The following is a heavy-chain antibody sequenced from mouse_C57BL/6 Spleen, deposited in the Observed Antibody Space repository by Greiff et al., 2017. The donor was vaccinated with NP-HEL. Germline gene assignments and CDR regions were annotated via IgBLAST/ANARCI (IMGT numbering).Heavy chain of an antibody. Sequence: VKLMESGAELVKPGASVKLSCKASGYTFTEYTIHWVKQRSGQGLEWIGWFYPGSGSIKYNEKFKDKATLTADQSSSTVYMELSRLTSEDSAVYFCARQIYYGNGGYFDVWGTGTTVTVSS. J-gene: IGHJ1*03. CDR2: FYPGSGSI. V-gene: IGHV1-62-2*01. CDR1: GYTFTEYT. D-gene: IGHD2-1*01. CDR3: ARQIYYGNGGYFDV.